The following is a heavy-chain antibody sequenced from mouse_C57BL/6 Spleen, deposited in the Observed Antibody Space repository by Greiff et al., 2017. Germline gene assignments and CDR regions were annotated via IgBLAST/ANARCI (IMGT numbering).Heavy chain of an antibody. Sequence: EVKLMESGEGLVKPGGSLKLSCAASGFTFSSYAMSWVRQTPEKRLEWVAYISSGGDYIYYADTVKGRFTISRDNDRNTLYLQMSSLKSEDTAMYYCTRDHYYSNYFDYWGQGTTLTVSS. CDR2: ISSGGDYI. CDR3: TRDHYYSNYFDY. D-gene: IGHD2-5*01. V-gene: IGHV5-9-1*02. CDR1: GFTFSSYA. J-gene: IGHJ2*01.